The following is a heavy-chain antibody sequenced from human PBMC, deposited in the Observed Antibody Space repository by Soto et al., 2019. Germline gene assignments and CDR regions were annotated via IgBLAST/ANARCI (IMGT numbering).Heavy chain of an antibody. Sequence: PGGSLRLSCTTSGFRFGDYAMGWVRLAPGKGLEWVGFVRDKLSGGTTEHAASVKGRFTISRHDSESIAYLQMNSLKTEDTAVYYCTRLYCSDGSCYHGMDVWGQGTTVTVSS. D-gene: IGHD2-15*01. V-gene: IGHV3-49*04. CDR2: VRDKLSGGTT. CDR3: TRLYCSDGSCYHGMDV. CDR1: GFRFGDYA. J-gene: IGHJ6*02.